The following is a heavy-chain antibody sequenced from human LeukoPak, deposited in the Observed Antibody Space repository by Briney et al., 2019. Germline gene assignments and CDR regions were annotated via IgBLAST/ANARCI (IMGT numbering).Heavy chain of an antibody. D-gene: IGHD2-2*01. CDR2: ISGSGGRT. V-gene: IGHV3-23*01. J-gene: IGHJ4*02. CDR3: ARWYCTSTNCYYDY. Sequence: GGSLRLSCAASGFTFSSYAMSWVRQAPGKGLEWVSAISGSGGRTYHADSVRGRFTISRDNAKNSLYLQMNSLRAEDTAVYYCARWYCTSTNCYYDYWGQGTLVTVSS. CDR1: GFTFSSYA.